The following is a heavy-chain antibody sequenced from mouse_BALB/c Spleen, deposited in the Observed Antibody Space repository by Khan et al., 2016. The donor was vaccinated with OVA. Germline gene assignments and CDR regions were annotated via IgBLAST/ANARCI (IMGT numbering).Heavy chain of an antibody. Sequence: VQLQQSGAELVKPGASVKLSCTASGFNIKDTYMHWVKQRPEQGLEWIGRIDPANGNTKYDPQFQGKATITADTSSNTAYLPLSRLTTEDTAVYYCWDGYGRYAMDYRGQGSTGTVTS. J-gene: IGHJ4*01. D-gene: IGHD2-3*01. V-gene: IGHV14-3*02. CDR3: WDGYGRYAMDY. CDR2: IDPANGNT. CDR1: GFNIKDTY.